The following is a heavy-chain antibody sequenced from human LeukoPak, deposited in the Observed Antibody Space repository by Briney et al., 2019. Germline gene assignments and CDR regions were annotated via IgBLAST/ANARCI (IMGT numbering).Heavy chain of an antibody. CDR2: ISAYNGNT. CDR3: ARNSTVTTPPFDY. D-gene: IGHD4-17*01. Sequence: ASVKVSCKASGYTFTSYGISWVRQAPGQGLEWMGWISAYNGNTNYAQKLQGRVTMTTDTSTSTAYTELRSLRSDDTAVYYCARNSTVTTPPFDYWGQGTLVSVSS. J-gene: IGHJ4*02. CDR1: GYTFTSYG. V-gene: IGHV1-18*01.